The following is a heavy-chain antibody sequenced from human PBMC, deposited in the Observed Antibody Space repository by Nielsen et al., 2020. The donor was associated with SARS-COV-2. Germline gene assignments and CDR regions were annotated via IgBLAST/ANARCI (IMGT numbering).Heavy chain of an antibody. Sequence: GESLKISCAASGFTFSSYGMNWVRQAPGKGLEWVAVISYDGSNKYYADSVKGRFTISRDNSKNTLYLQMNSLRAEDTAVYYCATWGAVAGTGFDYWGQGTLVTVSS. D-gene: IGHD6-19*01. CDR2: ISYDGSNK. V-gene: IGHV3-30*03. CDR3: ATWGAVAGTGFDY. J-gene: IGHJ4*02. CDR1: GFTFSSYG.